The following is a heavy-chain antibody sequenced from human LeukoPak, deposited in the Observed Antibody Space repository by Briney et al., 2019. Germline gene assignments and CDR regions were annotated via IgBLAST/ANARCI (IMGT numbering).Heavy chain of an antibody. Sequence: ASVKVSCKASGYTFTGYYMHWVRQAPGQGLEWMGWINPNSGGTNYAQKLQGRVTMTTDTSTSTAYMELRSLRSDDTAVYYCARGSRPVYNLLTGKRYFDYWGQGTLHTVSS. V-gene: IGHV1-2*02. D-gene: IGHD3-9*01. CDR3: ARGSRPVYNLLTGKRYFDY. CDR1: GYTFTGYY. CDR2: INPNSGGT. J-gene: IGHJ4*02.